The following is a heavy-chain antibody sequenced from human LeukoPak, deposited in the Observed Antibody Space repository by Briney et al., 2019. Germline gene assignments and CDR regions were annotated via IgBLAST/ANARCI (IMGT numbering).Heavy chain of an antibody. J-gene: IGHJ4*02. CDR2: IKSKSVGGTT. Sequence: GGSLRLSCAASGLTFSNAWMSWVRQAPGKGLEWVGRIKSKSVGGTTEYAAPVKGRFTVSRDDSKNTLYLQMNSLKTEDTAVYYCTTGADWGGQGTLVTVSS. D-gene: IGHD3-9*01. CDR1: GLTFSNAW. V-gene: IGHV3-15*01. CDR3: TTGADW.